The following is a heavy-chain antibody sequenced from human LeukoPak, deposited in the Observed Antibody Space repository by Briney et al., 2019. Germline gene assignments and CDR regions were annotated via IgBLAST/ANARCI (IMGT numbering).Heavy chain of an antibody. J-gene: IGHJ4*02. V-gene: IGHV4-4*07. CDR2: IYTSGST. Sequence: PSETLSLTCTVSGGSISSYYWSWIRQPAGKGLEWIGRIYTSGSTNYNPSLKSRVTISVDKSKNQFSLKLSSVTAADTAVYYCARDGVSSGYYFFDYWGQGTLVTVSS. CDR1: GGSISSYY. D-gene: IGHD3-22*01. CDR3: ARDGVSSGYYFFDY.